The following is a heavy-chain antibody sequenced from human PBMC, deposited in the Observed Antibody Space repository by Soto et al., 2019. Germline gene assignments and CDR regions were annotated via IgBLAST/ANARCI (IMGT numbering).Heavy chain of an antibody. V-gene: IGHV6-1*01. CDR3: ARGGAAVAPEMRLDAFDI. J-gene: IGHJ3*02. CDR2: TYYRSKWYN. CDR1: GDSVSSNSAA. Sequence: SQTLSLTCAISGDSVSSNSAAWNWIRQSPSRGLEWLGRTYYRSKWYNDYAVSVKSRITINPDTSKNQFSLQLNSVTPEDTAVYYCARGGAAVAPEMRLDAFDIWGQGTMVTVSS. D-gene: IGHD6-19*01.